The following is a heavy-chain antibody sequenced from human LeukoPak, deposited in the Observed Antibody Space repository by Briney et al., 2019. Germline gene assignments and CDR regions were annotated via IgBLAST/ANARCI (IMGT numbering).Heavy chain of an antibody. V-gene: IGHV3-30*18. CDR1: GFTFSSYG. D-gene: IGHD6-19*01. Sequence: GGSLRLSCAASGFTFSSYGMHWVHQAPGKGLEWVAVISYDGSNKYYADSVKGRFTISRDNSKNTLYLQMNSLRAEDTAVYYCAKDSIAVAGYLTYYYYYGMDVWGQGTTVTVSS. CDR2: ISYDGSNK. J-gene: IGHJ6*02. CDR3: AKDSIAVAGYLTYYYYYGMDV.